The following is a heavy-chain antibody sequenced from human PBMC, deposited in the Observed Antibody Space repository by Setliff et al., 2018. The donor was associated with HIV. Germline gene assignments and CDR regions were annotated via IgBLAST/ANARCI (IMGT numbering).Heavy chain of an antibody. CDR1: GFSFDDYA. V-gene: IGHV3-49*04. Sequence: GGSLRLSCTASGFSFDDYALTWVRQAPGKGLEWVGFIRSKSIGGTTDYGASVKGRFTISRDDSKSIVYVQMNSLKTEDTAVYFCTGYYDSSGYSDTPDAFDIWGQGTMVTVSS. J-gene: IGHJ3*02. CDR2: IRSKSIGGTT. D-gene: IGHD3-22*01. CDR3: TGYYDSSGYSDTPDAFDI.